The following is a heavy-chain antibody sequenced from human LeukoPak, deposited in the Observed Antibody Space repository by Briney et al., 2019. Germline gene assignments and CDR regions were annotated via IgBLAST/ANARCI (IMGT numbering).Heavy chain of an antibody. CDR2: IIPILGIA. J-gene: IGHJ4*02. Sequence: SVKVSCKASGGTFSSYAISWVRQAPGQGLEWMGRIIPILGIANYAQKFQGRVTITADKSTSTAYMELSSLRSEDTAVYYCANSQNWRSGTGNFDYWGQGTPVTVSS. D-gene: IGHD3-10*01. CDR3: ANSQNWRSGTGNFDY. CDR1: GGTFSSYA. V-gene: IGHV1-69*04.